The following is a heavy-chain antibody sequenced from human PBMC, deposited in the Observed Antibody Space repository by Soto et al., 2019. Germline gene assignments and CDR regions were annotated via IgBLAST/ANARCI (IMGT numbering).Heavy chain of an antibody. D-gene: IGHD2-2*01. Sequence: EVQLLESGGGLVQPGGSLRLSCAASGFTFSSYAMSWVRQAPGKGLEWVSAISGSGGSTYYADSVKGRFTISRDNSKNTLYLQMNSLRAEDTAVYYCAKDLGIVVVPAAPGYGMDVWGQGTTVTVSS. CDR1: GFTFSSYA. V-gene: IGHV3-23*01. CDR3: AKDLGIVVVPAAPGYGMDV. J-gene: IGHJ6*02. CDR2: ISGSGGST.